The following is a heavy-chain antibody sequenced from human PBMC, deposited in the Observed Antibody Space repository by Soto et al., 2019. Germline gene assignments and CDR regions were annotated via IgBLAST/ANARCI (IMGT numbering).Heavy chain of an antibody. Sequence: EVQLVESGGGLVQPGGSLRLSCAASGFTFRRDSMNLFRQAPGKGLEWVSYISSSSSTIYYADSVKGRFTISRDNAKNSLYLQMNSLRDEYTAVYYCARGLYYYDSSGYWGYWGQGTLVTVSS. D-gene: IGHD3-22*01. CDR1: GFTFRRDS. V-gene: IGHV3-48*02. CDR3: ARGLYYYDSSGYWGY. CDR2: ISSSSSTI. J-gene: IGHJ4*02.